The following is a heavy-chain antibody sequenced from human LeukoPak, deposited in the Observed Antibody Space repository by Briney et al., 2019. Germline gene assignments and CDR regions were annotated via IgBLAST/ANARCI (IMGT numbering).Heavy chain of an antibody. D-gene: IGHD3-22*01. CDR3: AREAYYYDSGYFDY. J-gene: IGHJ4*02. CDR2: IYYSGST. Sequence: PSETLSLTCTVSGGSISSYYWSWIRQPPGKGLEWIGYIYYSGSTNYNPSLTSRVTISVDTSKNQFSLKLSSVTAADTAVYYCAREAYYYDSGYFDYWGQGTLVTVSS. CDR1: GGSISSYY. V-gene: IGHV4-59*01.